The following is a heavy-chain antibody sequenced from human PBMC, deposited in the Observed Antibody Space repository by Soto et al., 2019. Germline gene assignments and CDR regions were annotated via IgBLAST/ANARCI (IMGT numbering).Heavy chain of an antibody. J-gene: IGHJ4*02. D-gene: IGHD1-1*01. CDR2: IGVTAGST. CDR1: RFTFSNFA. Sequence: GSLRLSCEASRFTFSNFAMSWVCQAPGKGLEWISTIGVTAGSTYYTDSVRGRFTISRDNSKNTLYLEMNSLRAEDTALYYCAKVMYAWNDVAAFDSWGQGTLVTVSS. V-gene: IGHV3-23*01. CDR3: AKVMYAWNDVAAFDS.